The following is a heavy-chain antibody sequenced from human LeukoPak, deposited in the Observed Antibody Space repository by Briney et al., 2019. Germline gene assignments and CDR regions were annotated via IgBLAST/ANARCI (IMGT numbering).Heavy chain of an antibody. CDR1: GFPLSSYS. V-gene: IGHV3-21*01. Sequence: PGGSLRLSCAASGFPLSSYSMNWVRQAPGKGLEWVSFISSSSNYIYYADSVKGRFTISRDNAKNTLYLQMNSLRVEDTAVYYCARDRYSSGWADAFDIWGQGTMVTVSS. CDR3: ARDRYSSGWADAFDI. J-gene: IGHJ3*02. CDR2: ISSSSNYI. D-gene: IGHD6-19*01.